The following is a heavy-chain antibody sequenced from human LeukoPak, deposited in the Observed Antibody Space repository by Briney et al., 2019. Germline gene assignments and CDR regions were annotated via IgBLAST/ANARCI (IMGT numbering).Heavy chain of an antibody. D-gene: IGHD3-22*01. CDR1: GGSISSSIFY. CDR2: IYYSGST. Sequence: SETLSLTCTVPGGSISSSIFYWGWIRQAPGKGLEWIGSIYYSGSTYYNPSLKSRDTISVDTSKNQFSLKLRSVTAADTAVYYCARSAYFYDSYGHWYFDLWGRGTLVTVSS. CDR3: ARSAYFYDSYGHWYFDL. J-gene: IGHJ2*01. V-gene: IGHV4-39*01.